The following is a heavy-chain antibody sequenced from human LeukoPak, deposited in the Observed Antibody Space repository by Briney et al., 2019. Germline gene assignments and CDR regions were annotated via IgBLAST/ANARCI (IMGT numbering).Heavy chain of an antibody. CDR1: GFTFSSYS. D-gene: IGHD3-22*01. CDR3: ARDFHDSSGYYLY. J-gene: IGHJ4*02. V-gene: IGHV3-48*04. CDR2: ISSSSSTI. Sequence: GGSLRLSCAASGFTFSSYSMNWVRQAPGKGLEWVSYISSSSSTIYYADSVKGRFTISRDNAKNSLYLQMNSLRAEDTAVYYCARDFHDSSGYYLYWGQGTLVTVSS.